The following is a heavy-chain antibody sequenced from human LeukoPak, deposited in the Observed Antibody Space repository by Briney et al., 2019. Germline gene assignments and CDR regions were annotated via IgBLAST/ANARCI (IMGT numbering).Heavy chain of an antibody. Sequence: ASVKVSCKASGYTFTSFDIIWVRQAPGQGLEWLGWISAYNGNTHYAQKFQGRVTMTTGTSTSTAYMELRSLRSDDTAVYYCARDVTTVTAVNNYWGQGTLVTVSS. D-gene: IGHD4-17*01. CDR2: ISAYNGNT. CDR3: ARDVTTVTAVNNY. CDR1: GYTFTSFD. V-gene: IGHV1-18*01. J-gene: IGHJ4*02.